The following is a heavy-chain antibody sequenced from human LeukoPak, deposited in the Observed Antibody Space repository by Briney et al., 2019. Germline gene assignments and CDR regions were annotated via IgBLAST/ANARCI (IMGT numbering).Heavy chain of an antibody. CDR1: GFTFDDFA. CDR3: ARDSLYGVVDY. Sequence: GGSLRLSCAASGFTFDDFALHWVRQVPGKGLEWVSGISWNSANMGYADSVRSRFTISRDNAKNSLYLQMNSLRAEDTALYYCARDSLYGVVDYWGQGTLVTVSP. J-gene: IGHJ4*02. V-gene: IGHV3-9*01. CDR2: ISWNSANM. D-gene: IGHD4-17*01.